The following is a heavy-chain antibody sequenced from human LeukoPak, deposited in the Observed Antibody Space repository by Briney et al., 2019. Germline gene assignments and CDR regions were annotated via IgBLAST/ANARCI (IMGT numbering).Heavy chain of an antibody. CDR1: GFTFSSFA. J-gene: IGHJ4*02. CDR2: ITGSHGPT. V-gene: IGHV3-23*01. Sequence: GGSLRLSCAASGFTFSSFAMTGVRQAPGKGLEWVSSITGSHGPTYNTDSVKGRFTISRDNSQNTLYLQMNSLRAEDTAVYYCARVNSGSYRIFDYWGQGTLVTVSS. D-gene: IGHD1-26*01. CDR3: ARVNSGSYRIFDY.